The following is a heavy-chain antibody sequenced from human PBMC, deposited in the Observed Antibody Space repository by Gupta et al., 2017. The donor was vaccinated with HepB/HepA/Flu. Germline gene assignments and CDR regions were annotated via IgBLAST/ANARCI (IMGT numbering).Heavy chain of an antibody. CDR3: ARGGHDYGGNSGDLFDY. D-gene: IGHD4-23*01. J-gene: IGHJ4*02. V-gene: IGHV1-46*02. CDR1: GYTLNDYS. CDR2: INPSGDSA. Sequence: QVQLVQSGAEVKKPGSTIRVSFKASGYTLNDYSLHWLRQAPGQGLEWMGGINPSGDSARYSRNFQGRVTMTTDTSTSTVYVDLSRLTSDDTAIYYCARGGHDYGGNSGDLFDYWGQGTLVTVSS.